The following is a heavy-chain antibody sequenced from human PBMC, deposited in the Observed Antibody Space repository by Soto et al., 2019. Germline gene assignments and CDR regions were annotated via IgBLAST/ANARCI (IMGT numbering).Heavy chain of an antibody. Sequence: VGSLRVSWIGAGGTFSAYGGNWVRQAPGKGLEWVSSISSRSDIYYAESVKGRFTISRDNAKNSLFLQMNSLAVEDTAVYYCARPIFGPVMDVWGRGTTVTVSS. CDR2: ISSRSDI. D-gene: IGHD3-3*01. J-gene: IGHJ6*02. CDR1: GGTFSAYG. CDR3: ARPIFGPVMDV. V-gene: IGHV3-21*01.